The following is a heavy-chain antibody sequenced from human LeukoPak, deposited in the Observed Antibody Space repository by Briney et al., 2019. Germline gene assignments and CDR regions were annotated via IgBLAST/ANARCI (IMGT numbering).Heavy chain of an antibody. V-gene: IGHV3-21*01. D-gene: IGHD6-19*01. CDR2: ISSSSTFI. J-gene: IGHJ4*02. CDR1: GFSFSSYS. CDR3: ARDRSVAGTVDY. Sequence: PGGSLRLSCAASGFSFSSYSMNWVRQAPGKGLEWVSSISSSSTFISYADSVKGRFTISRDNAKNPLYLQMNSLTAEDTAVYYCARDRSVAGTVDYWGQGTLVTVSS.